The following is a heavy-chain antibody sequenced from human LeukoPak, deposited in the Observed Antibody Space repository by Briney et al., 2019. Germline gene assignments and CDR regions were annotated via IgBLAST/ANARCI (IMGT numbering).Heavy chain of an antibody. V-gene: IGHV4-59*01. CDR2: IFYCGST. J-gene: IGHJ5*02. CDR1: GGSMSSYF. CDR3: ARAAPGAGGCSAWLDP. Sequence: SETLSLTCTVSGGSMSSYFWSWIRQPPGKELEWVGYIFYCGSTNYNPSLKSRVTISVDTSKNQSSLKLSSVTAADTAVYYSARAAPGAGGCSAWLDPWGQGTLVTVSS. D-gene: IGHD2-15*01.